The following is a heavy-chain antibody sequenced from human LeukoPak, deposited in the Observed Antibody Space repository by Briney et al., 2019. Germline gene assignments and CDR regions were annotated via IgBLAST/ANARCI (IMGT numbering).Heavy chain of an antibody. V-gene: IGHV1-18*01. CDR2: ISAYNGNT. CDR3: ARVKIGRGYSGYDLDY. J-gene: IGHJ4*02. Sequence: ASVKVSCKASGYTFTSYGISWVRQAPGQGLEWMGWISAYNGNTNYAQKLQGRVTMTTDTSTSTAYMELRSLRSDDTAVYYCARVKIGRGYSGYDLDYWGQGTLVTVSS. CDR1: GYTFTSYG. D-gene: IGHD5-12*01.